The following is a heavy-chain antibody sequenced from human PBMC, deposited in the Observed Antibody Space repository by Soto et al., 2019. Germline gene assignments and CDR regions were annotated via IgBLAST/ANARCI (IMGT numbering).Heavy chain of an antibody. J-gene: IGHJ4*02. Sequence: PGGSLRLSCSASGFTFSIYAMHWVRQAPGKGLEWVANIKQDGSETYYVDSVKGRFTISRDNAKNPLYLQMNSLRAEDTAVYYWARQEYIPHWYLNYWGQGTRVTVAS. V-gene: IGHV3-7*03. CDR3: ARQEYIPHWYLNY. CDR1: GFTFSIYA. D-gene: IGHD6-6*01. CDR2: IKQDGSET.